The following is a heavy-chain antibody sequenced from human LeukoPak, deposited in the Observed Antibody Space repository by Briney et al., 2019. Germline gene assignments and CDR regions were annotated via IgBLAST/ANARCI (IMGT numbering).Heavy chain of an antibody. CDR3: ARDPEVTAHDAFDI. CDR2: IYTSGST. J-gene: IGHJ3*02. CDR1: GGSISSYY. Sequence: PSEALSLTCTVPGGSISSYYWSWIRQPAGKGLEWIGRIYTSGSTNYNPSLKSRVTMSVDTSKNQFSLKLSSVTAADTAVYYCARDPEVTAHDAFDIWGQGTMVTVSS. D-gene: IGHD2-21*02. V-gene: IGHV4-4*07.